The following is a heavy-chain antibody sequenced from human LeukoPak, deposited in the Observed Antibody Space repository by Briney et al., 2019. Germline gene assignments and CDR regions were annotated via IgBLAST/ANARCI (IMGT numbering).Heavy chain of an antibody. J-gene: IGHJ4*02. V-gene: IGHV3-23*01. D-gene: IGHD3-22*01. CDR3: AKHSHDGSAPYYEVQLDY. Sequence: PGGSLRLSCAAPGFTFTSFAMSWVRQAPGKGLEWVSTISRSGVATYYANSVKGRFTISRDNSKNTVYLQMNSLRAEDTAIYYCAKHSHDGSAPYYEVQLDYWGQGTLVTVSS. CDR1: GFTFTSFA. CDR2: ISRSGVAT.